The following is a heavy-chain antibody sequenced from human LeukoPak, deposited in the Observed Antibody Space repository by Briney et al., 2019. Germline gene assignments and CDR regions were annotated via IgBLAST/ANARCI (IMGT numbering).Heavy chain of an antibody. D-gene: IGHD4-17*01. J-gene: IGHJ4*02. CDR3: ARDVNGDLYYDY. V-gene: IGHV6-1*01. CDR1: GDSVSSNSAA. CDR2: TYYKSKWYN. Sequence: SQTLSLTSDISGDSVSSNSAAWTWIRQSPSRGLEWLGRTYYKSKWYNDYAISVKSRITINPDTSKNQFSLQLNSVTPEDTAVYYCARDVNGDLYYDYWGQGTLVTVSS.